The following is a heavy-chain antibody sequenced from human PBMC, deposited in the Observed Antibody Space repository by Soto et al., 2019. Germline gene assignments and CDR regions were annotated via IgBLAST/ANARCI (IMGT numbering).Heavy chain of an antibody. V-gene: IGHV4-34*01. CDR1: GESFSGYY. J-gene: IGHJ5*02. Sequence: SETLYLTCAVCGESFSGYYWSWIRQPPGKGLEWIGEINHSGSTNYNPSLKSRVTISVDTSKNQFSLKLSSVTAADTAVYYCATSSGNTNWFDPWGQGTLVTVSS. D-gene: IGHD1-26*01. CDR2: INHSGST. CDR3: ATSSGNTNWFDP.